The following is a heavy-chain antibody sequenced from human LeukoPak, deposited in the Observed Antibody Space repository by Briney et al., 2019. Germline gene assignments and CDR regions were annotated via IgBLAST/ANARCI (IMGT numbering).Heavy chain of an antibody. D-gene: IGHD4-17*01. Sequence: ASVKVSCKASGYTFTSYYMHWVRQAPGQGLEWMGIINPSGGSTSYAQKFQGRVTMTRDTSTSTVYMELSSLRSEDTAVYYCARIVHGDYEVENWFDPWGQGTLVTVSS. CDR1: GYTFTSYY. J-gene: IGHJ5*02. CDR2: INPSGGST. CDR3: ARIVHGDYEVENWFDP. V-gene: IGHV1-46*01.